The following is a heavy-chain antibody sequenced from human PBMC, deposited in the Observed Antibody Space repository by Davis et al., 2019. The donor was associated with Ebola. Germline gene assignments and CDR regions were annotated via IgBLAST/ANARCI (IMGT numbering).Heavy chain of an antibody. CDR2: ISSSGSTI. Sequence: GESLKISCAASGFTFSDYYMSWIRQAPGKGLEWVSYISSSGSTIYYADSVKGRFTISRDNSKNTLYLQMNSLRAEDTAVYYCAKPITIFGVVPDPFDYWGQGTLVTVSS. V-gene: IGHV3-11*01. D-gene: IGHD3-3*01. CDR3: AKPITIFGVVPDPFDY. CDR1: GFTFSDYY. J-gene: IGHJ4*02.